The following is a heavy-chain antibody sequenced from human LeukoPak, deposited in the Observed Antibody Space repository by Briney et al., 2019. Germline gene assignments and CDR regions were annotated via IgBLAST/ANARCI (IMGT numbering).Heavy chain of an antibody. CDR3: ARDRGPRTGFMVREAYDY. J-gene: IGHJ4*02. D-gene: IGHD3-10*01. CDR1: GFTFSDYW. Sequence: GGSLRLSCAASGFTFSDYWIHWVRQAPGKGLVWVSRINTDGSITNYADYVKGRFSISRDNAKNTLYLQMSSLRAEDTAVYYCARDRGPRTGFMVREAYDYWGQGTLVTVSS. CDR2: INTDGSIT. V-gene: IGHV3-74*01.